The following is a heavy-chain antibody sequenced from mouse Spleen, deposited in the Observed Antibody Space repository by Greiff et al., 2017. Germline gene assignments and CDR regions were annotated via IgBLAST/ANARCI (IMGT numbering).Heavy chain of an antibody. D-gene: IGHD2-10*02. CDR3: AKYGNYNYAMDY. CDR2: IYPGSGST. V-gene: IGHV1-55*01. CDR1: GYTFTSYW. Sequence: QVQLKQPGAELVKPGASVKMSCKASGYTFTSYWITWVKQRPGQGLEWIGDIYPGSGSTNYNEKFKSKATLTVDTSSSTAYMQLSSLTSEDSAVYYCAKYGNYNYAMDYWGQGTSVTVSS. J-gene: IGHJ4*01.